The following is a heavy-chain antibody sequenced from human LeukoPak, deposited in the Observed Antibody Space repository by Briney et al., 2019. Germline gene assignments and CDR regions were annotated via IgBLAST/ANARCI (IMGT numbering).Heavy chain of an antibody. D-gene: IGHD3-22*01. CDR3: ARRGYYYDSSGYYYYYFDY. Sequence: SGTLSLTCAVSGGSISSSNWWSWGRQPPGKGLEWIGEIYHSGSTNYNPSLKSRVTISVDTSKNQFSLKLSSVTAADTAVYYCARRGYYYDSSGYYYYYFDYWGQGTLVTVSS. CDR2: IYHSGST. J-gene: IGHJ4*02. V-gene: IGHV4-4*02. CDR1: GGSISSSNW.